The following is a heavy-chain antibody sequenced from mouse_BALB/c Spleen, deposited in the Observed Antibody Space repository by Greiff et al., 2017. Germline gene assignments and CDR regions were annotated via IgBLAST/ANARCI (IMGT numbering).Heavy chain of an antibody. J-gene: IGHJ2*01. CDR1: GFTFSSYT. CDR3: TRDSSGYGYFDY. D-gene: IGHD3-2*01. V-gene: IGHV5-12-2*01. Sequence: EVMLVESGGGLVQPGGSLKLSCAASGFTFSSYTMSWVRQTPEKRLEWVAYISNGGGSTYYPDTVKGRFTISRDNAKNTLYLQMSSLKSEDTAMYYCTRDSSGYGYFDYWGQGTTLTVSS. CDR2: ISNGGGST.